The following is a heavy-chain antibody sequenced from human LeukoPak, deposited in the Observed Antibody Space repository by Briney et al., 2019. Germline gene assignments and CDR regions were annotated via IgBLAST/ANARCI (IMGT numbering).Heavy chain of an antibody. V-gene: IGHV4-59*08. J-gene: IGHJ4*02. CDR1: GGSISGYY. CDR2: IYYSGST. D-gene: IGHD1-7*01. Sequence: SETLSLTCTVSGGSISGYYWSWIRQPPGKRLEWIGYIYYSGSTNYNPSLESRVTISVDTSKNQFSLKLSSVTAADTAVYYCARHARITGTTRTFDYWGQGTLVTVSS. CDR3: ARHARITGTTRTFDY.